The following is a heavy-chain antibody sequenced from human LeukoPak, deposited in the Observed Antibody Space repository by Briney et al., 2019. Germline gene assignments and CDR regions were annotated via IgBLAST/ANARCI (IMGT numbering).Heavy chain of an antibody. J-gene: IGHJ4*02. V-gene: IGHV1-69*05. CDR1: GGTFISYA. CDR2: IIPIFGTA. D-gene: IGHD3-22*01. CDR3: ARGRGYYYDSSPNFDY. Sequence: SVKVSCKASGGTFISYAISWVRQAPGQGLEWMGGIIPIFGTANYAQKFQGRVTITTDESTSTAYMELSSLRSEDTAVYYCARGRGYYYDSSPNFDYWGQGTLVTVSS.